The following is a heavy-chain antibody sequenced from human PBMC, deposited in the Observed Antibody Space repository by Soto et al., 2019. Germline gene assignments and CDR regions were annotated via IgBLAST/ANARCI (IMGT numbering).Heavy chain of an antibody. V-gene: IGHV4-30-4*01. CDR2: IYYSGST. J-gene: IGHJ4*02. CDR1: GGSISSGDYY. Sequence: QVQLQESGPGLVKPSQTLSLTCTVSGGSISSGDYYWSWIRQPPGKGLEWIGYIYYSGSTYYNPSLQSRVTISVDTSKNQFSLKLSSVTAADTAVYYCARVSGSYYDKVYFDYWGQGTLVTVSS. CDR3: ARVSGSYYDKVYFDY. D-gene: IGHD1-26*01.